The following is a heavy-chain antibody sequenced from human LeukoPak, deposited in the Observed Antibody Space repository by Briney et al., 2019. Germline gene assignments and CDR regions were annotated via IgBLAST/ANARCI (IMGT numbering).Heavy chain of an antibody. CDR2: IIPIFGTA. CDR1: GGTFSSYA. V-gene: IGHV1-69*13. Sequence: SVNVSCKASGGTFSSYAISWVRQAPGQGLEWMGGIIPIFGTANYAQKFQGRVTITADESTSTAYMELSSLRSEDTAVYYCARESEYYDFWSGYFLGNYYYYYGMDVWGQGTTVTVSS. D-gene: IGHD3-3*01. J-gene: IGHJ6*02. CDR3: ARESEYYDFWSGYFLGNYYYYYGMDV.